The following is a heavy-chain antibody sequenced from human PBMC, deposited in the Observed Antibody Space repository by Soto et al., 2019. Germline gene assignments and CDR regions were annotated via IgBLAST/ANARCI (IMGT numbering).Heavy chain of an antibody. Sequence: GASVKVSCKASGYTFTSHGISWVRQAPGQGLEWMGWISAYNGNTNYAQKLQGRVTMTTDTSTSTAYMELRSLRSDDTAVYYCARDDGPPGYYRDYYYYGMDVWGQGTTVTVSS. V-gene: IGHV1-18*01. CDR3: ARDDGPPGYYRDYYYYGMDV. J-gene: IGHJ6*02. D-gene: IGHD3-9*01. CDR1: GYTFTSHG. CDR2: ISAYNGNT.